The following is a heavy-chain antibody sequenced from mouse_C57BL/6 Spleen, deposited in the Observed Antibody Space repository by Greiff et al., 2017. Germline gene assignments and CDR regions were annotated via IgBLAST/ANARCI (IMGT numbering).Heavy chain of an antibody. J-gene: IGHJ4*01. CDR1: GYTFTSYW. CDR3: ARSPYDYDGYAMDY. Sequence: QVQLQQPGAELVKPGASVKLSCKASGYTFTSYWMHWVKQRPGQGLEWIGMIHPNSGSTNYNEKFTSKATLTVDKSSSTAYMQLSSLPSEDSAVYYCARSPYDYDGYAMDYWGQGTSVTVSS. CDR2: IHPNSGST. V-gene: IGHV1-64*01. D-gene: IGHD2-4*01.